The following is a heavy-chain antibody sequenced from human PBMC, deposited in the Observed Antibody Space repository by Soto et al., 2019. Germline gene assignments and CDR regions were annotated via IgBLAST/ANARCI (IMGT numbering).Heavy chain of an antibody. J-gene: IGHJ3*02. V-gene: IGHV4-59*01. CDR2: IYYSGST. CDR1: GGSISSYY. D-gene: IGHD3-10*01. CDR3: ARVWGGAFDI. Sequence: SETLSLTCTVSGGSISSYYWSWIRQPPGKGLEWIGYIYYSGSTNYNPSLKSRVTISVDTSKNQFSLKLSSVTAADTAVYYCARVWGGAFDICRQGPMVTVSS.